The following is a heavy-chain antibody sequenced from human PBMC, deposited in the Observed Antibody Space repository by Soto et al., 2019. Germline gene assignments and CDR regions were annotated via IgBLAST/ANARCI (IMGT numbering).Heavy chain of an antibody. V-gene: IGHV3-23*01. D-gene: IGHD1-26*01. CDR3: AKVGPSYYYGMDV. CDR1: GLDFRSEV. J-gene: IGHJ6*01. Sequence: GGSLRLSCAASGLDFRSEVMCWVRQAPGKGLELVSSISGSGRTIYHADSMRGRFAISRDNSKNSLYLQLNNLRVDDTAVYYCAKVGPSYYYGMDVWGQGTTVTVSS. CDR2: ISGSGRTI.